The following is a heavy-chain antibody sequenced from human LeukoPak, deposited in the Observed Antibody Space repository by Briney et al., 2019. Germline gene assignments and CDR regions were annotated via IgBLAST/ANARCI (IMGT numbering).Heavy chain of an antibody. CDR1: GFTFSTYS. V-gene: IGHV3-48*01. CDR3: LPDWFDP. Sequence: GGSLRLSCAASGFTFSTYSMNWVRQAPGKGLEWVSYISSGSGTVYYADSVKGRFTISRDNSKNTLYLQMNSLRTEDTAVYYCLPDWFDPWGQGTLVTVSS. CDR2: ISSGSGTV. J-gene: IGHJ5*02.